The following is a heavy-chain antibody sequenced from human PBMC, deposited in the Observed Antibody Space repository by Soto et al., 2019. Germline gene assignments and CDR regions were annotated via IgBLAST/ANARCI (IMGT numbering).Heavy chain of an antibody. J-gene: IGHJ3*01. CDR3: AGKGLVRGGNNDALDL. Sequence: TVGSMRLSCAASGLTFKSYARSWVRQAPGKGLEWVSTISGGGDSTDYADSVKGRFTISRDNSKNTLYLQMHSQRAEDTAVYYCAGKGLVRGGNNDALDLWGQGTRVTVS. D-gene: IGHD1-26*01. CDR2: ISGGGDST. V-gene: IGHV3-23*01. CDR1: GLTFKSYA.